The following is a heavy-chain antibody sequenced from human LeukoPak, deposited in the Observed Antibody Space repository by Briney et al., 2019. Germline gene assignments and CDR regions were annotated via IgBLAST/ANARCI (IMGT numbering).Heavy chain of an antibody. D-gene: IGHD6-13*01. J-gene: IGHJ4*02. Sequence: GGSLRLSCAASGFTFDDYTMHWVRQAPGKGLEWVSLISWDGGSTYYADSVKGRFTISRDNSKNSLYLQMNSLRTEDTALYYCAKDIGIAEQQLAFDYWGQGTLVTVSS. V-gene: IGHV3-43*01. CDR3: AKDIGIAEQQLAFDY. CDR2: ISWDGGST. CDR1: GFTFDDYT.